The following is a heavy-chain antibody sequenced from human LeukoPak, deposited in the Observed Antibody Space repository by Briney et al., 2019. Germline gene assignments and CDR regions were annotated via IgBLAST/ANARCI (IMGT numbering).Heavy chain of an antibody. J-gene: IGHJ5*02. V-gene: IGHV3-23*01. CDR3: AKGPYSGFS. CDR1: GFTFDDYA. Sequence: PGGSLRLSCAASGFTFDDYAMTWVRQTPGKGLEWVSSISSSGNTNYADSVKGRFTISRDNSKNTLYLQMNSLRAEDTAIYYCAKGPYSGFSWGQGTLVTVSS. CDR2: ISSSGNT. D-gene: IGHD1-26*01.